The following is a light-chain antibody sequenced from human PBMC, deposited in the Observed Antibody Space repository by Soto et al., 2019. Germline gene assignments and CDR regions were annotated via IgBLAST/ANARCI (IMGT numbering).Light chain of an antibody. CDR3: SSYTSSSAYVV. J-gene: IGLJ2*01. CDR2: EVS. CDR1: SSDVGGYNF. V-gene: IGLV2-14*01. Sequence: QSALTQPASVSGSPRQSITISCTGTSSDVGGYNFVSWYQQHPGKAPKLMISEVSDRPSGVSDRFSGSKSGNTASLTISGLQAEDEADYYCSSYTSSSAYVVFGGGTKVTVL.